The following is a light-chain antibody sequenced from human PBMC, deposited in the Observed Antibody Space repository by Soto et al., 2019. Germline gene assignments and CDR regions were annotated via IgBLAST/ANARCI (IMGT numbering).Light chain of an antibody. Sequence: QAVVTQPPSASGTPGQRVTISCSGSSSNIGTNYVYWYQHLPGTAPKLLIYRDNLRPSGVPDRFSASRSGTSASLAISGLRSEDEADYFCSAWDDILSGSVFGTGTKVTVL. CDR2: RDN. V-gene: IGLV1-47*01. J-gene: IGLJ1*01. CDR1: SSNIGTNY. CDR3: SAWDDILSGSV.